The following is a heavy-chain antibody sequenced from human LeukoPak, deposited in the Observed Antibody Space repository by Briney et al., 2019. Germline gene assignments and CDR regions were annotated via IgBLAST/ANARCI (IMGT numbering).Heavy chain of an antibody. CDR1: GGTFSSYA. J-gene: IGHJ4*02. V-gene: IGHV1-69*04. CDR3: ARAVAPYLNSGYQTYYFDY. D-gene: IGHD3-22*01. CDR2: TIPILGIA. Sequence: GASVKFSCRASGGTFSSYAISWVRQAPGQGLEWWGRTIPILGIANYAQKFQGRVTITADKSTSTAYMELSSLRSEDTAVYYCARAVAPYLNSGYQTYYFDYWGQGTLVTVSS.